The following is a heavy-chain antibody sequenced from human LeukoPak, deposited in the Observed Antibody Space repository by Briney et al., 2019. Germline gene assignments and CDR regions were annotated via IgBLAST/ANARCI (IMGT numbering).Heavy chain of an antibody. CDR2: ISSNGGST. CDR3: ARGTRVSGPFDP. CDR1: GFTVSSNY. Sequence: PGGSLRLSCAASGFTVSSNYMSWVRQAPGKGLEYVSAISSNGGSTYYANSVKGRFTISRDNSKNPLYLQMGSLRAEDMAVYYCARGTRVSGPFDPWGQGTLVTVSS. V-gene: IGHV3-64*01. D-gene: IGHD3-10*01. J-gene: IGHJ5*02.